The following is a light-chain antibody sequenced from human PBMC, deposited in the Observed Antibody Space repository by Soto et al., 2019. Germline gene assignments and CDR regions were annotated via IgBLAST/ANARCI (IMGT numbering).Light chain of an antibody. CDR3: QQYNSYSGYT. Sequence: DIQMTQSPSTLSASVGDRVTITCRASQSISSWLAWYQQKPGKAPKLLIYDASSLESGVPSRFSGSGSGTEFTLTLSSLQPDDFATYYCQQYNSYSGYTFGQGTKLEIK. CDR1: QSISSW. J-gene: IGKJ2*01. CDR2: DAS. V-gene: IGKV1-5*01.